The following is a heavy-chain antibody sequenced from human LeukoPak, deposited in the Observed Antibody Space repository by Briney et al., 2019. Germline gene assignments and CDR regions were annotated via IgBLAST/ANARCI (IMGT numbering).Heavy chain of an antibody. J-gene: IGHJ4*02. CDR3: ARDPRAAANDY. D-gene: IGHD6-13*01. CDR2: IYYSGST. Sequence: PSETLSLTCTVSGGSISSYYWSWIRQPPGKGLEWIGYIYYSGSTNYNPSLKSRVTISVDTSKNQFSLKLSSVTAADTAVYYCARDPRAAANDYWGQGTLVTVSS. CDR1: GGSISSYY. V-gene: IGHV4-59*12.